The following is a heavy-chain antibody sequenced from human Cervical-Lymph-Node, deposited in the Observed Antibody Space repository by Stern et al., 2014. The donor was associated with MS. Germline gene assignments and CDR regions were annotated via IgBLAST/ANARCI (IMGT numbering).Heavy chain of an antibody. CDR2: ISSGGST. J-gene: IGHJ4*02. CDR3: ARQYCGGGCHHFDY. CDR1: GVSITPGAYY. Sequence: QVQLQESGPGLVKSSETLSLTCTVSGVSITPGAYYWAWIRQPPGKGLEWIGTISSGGSTYYNPSLKSRVTLSVDTSKSQFSLRLPSVTAADTAVYYCARQYCGGGCHHFDYWGQGALVTVSS. V-gene: IGHV4-39*01. D-gene: IGHD2-21*02.